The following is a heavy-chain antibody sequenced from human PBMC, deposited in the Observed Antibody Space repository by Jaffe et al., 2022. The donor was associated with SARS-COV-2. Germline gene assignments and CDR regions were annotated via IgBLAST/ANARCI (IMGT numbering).Heavy chain of an antibody. CDR3: ARDQYYGSGSYYYYYYYMDV. V-gene: IGHV1-3*01. CDR1: GYTFTSYA. D-gene: IGHD3-10*01. Sequence: QVQLVQSGAEVKKPGASVKVSCKASGYTFTSYAMHWVRQAPGQRLEWMGWINAGNGNTKYSQKFQGRVTITRDTSASTAYMELSSLRSEDTAVYYCARDQYYGSGSYYYYYYYMDVWGKGTTVTVSS. CDR2: INAGNGNT. J-gene: IGHJ6*03.